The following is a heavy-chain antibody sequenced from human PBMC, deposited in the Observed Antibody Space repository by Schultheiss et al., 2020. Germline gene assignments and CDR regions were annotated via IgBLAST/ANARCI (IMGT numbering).Heavy chain of an antibody. CDR3: ARDRGGYSHYDL. J-gene: IGHJ5*02. CDR2: IYHSGST. V-gene: IGHV4-4*02. D-gene: IGHD4-11*01. CDR1: GGSISSSNW. Sequence: GSLRLSCAVSGGSISSSNWWSWVRQPPGKGLEWIGEIYHSGSTNYNPSLKSRVTISVDKSKNQFSLKLSSVTAADTAVYYCARDRGGYSHYDLWGQGTLVNVYS.